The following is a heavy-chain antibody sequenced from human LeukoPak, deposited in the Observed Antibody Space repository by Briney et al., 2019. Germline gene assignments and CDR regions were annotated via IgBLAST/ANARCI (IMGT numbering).Heavy chain of an antibody. CDR2: ISAYNGNT. V-gene: IGHV1-18*01. D-gene: IGHD6-19*01. Sequence: ASVKVSCKASGYTFTSYGISWVRQAPGQGLEWMGWISAYNGNTNYAQKLQGRVTMTTDASTSTAYMELRSLRSDDTAVYYCARAKDNLPGIAVAGTEFDYWGQGTLVTASS. CDR1: GYTFTSYG. CDR3: ARAKDNLPGIAVAGTEFDY. J-gene: IGHJ4*02.